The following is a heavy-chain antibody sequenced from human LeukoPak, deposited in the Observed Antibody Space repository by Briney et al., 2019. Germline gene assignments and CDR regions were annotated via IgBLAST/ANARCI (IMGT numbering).Heavy chain of an antibody. D-gene: IGHD6-19*01. CDR1: GYTFTGYF. V-gene: IGHV1-2*02. CDR3: ASSGRAVAGPGIDY. Sequence: ASVKVSCKASGYTFTGYFLHWVRQAPGQGLEWMGWINPNSGGTNYAQKFQGRVTMTRDTSISTAYMELSRLRSDDTAVYYCASSGRAVAGPGIDYWGQGTLVTVSS. CDR2: INPNSGGT. J-gene: IGHJ4*02.